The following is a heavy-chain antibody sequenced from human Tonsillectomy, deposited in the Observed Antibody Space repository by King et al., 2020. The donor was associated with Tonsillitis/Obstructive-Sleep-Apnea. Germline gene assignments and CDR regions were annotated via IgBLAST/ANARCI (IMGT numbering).Heavy chain of an antibody. Sequence: VQLVESGGGLVQPGRSLRLSCAASGFTFDDYAMHWVRQGPGKGLEWVSGISWNSGTIGYADSVKGRFTISRDNAKNSLYLQMNSLRAEDTALYYCAEDKEVGSRYYYMDVWGKGTTVTVAS. V-gene: IGHV3-9*01. D-gene: IGHD1-26*01. J-gene: IGHJ6*03. CDR1: GFTFDDYA. CDR2: ISWNSGTI. CDR3: AEDKEVGSRYYYMDV.